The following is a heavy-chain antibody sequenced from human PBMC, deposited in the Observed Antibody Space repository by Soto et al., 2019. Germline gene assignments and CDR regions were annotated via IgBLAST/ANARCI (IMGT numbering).Heavy chain of an antibody. CDR1: GGSFSRGGYY. CDR3: AREGALGNFEY. D-gene: IGHD3-16*01. CDR2: IYYSGNT. V-gene: IGHV4-31*03. Sequence: QVQLQESGPGLVKPSQTLSLTCTVSGGSFSRGGYYWSWIRQHPGKGLEWIGYIYYSGNTSYNPSLKSRVIISVDTSKNQFSLKLRSVTAADTAVYYCAREGALGNFEYWGHGTLVTVSS. J-gene: IGHJ4*01.